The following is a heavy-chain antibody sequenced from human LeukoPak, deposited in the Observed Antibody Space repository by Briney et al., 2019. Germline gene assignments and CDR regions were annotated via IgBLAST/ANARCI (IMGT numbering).Heavy chain of an antibody. Sequence: PGRSLRLSCAASGFTFSAYVMHWVRQAPGKGLECVAVISNDGNEKYYADSVKGRFSISRDNSKNTLYLQMSSLRTEDTAVYYCVRDGGYTGGWTYGAGDYWGQGNLVTDSS. CDR2: ISNDGNEK. CDR3: VRDGGYTGGWTYGAGDY. CDR1: GFTFSAYV. J-gene: IGHJ4*01. V-gene: IGHV3-30*04. D-gene: IGHD2-8*02.